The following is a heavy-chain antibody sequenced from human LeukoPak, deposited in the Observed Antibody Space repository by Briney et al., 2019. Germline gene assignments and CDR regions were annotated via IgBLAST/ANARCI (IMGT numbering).Heavy chain of an antibody. CDR2: IRYDGSNK. D-gene: IGHD2-21*02. CDR1: GFTFSSYG. V-gene: IGHV3-30*02. CDR3: AKEAYCGGDCYIPHDY. J-gene: IGHJ4*02. Sequence: GESLRLSCAASGFTFSSYGMHWVRQAPGKGLEWVAFIRYDGSNKYYADSVKGRFTISRDNSKNTLYLQMNSLRAEDTAVYYCAKEAYCGGDCYIPHDYWGQGTLVTVSS.